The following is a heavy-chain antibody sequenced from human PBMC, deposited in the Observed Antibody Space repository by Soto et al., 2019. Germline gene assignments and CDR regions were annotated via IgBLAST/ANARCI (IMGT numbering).Heavy chain of an antibody. CDR3: AKGTYYYGSAPYYFDY. Sequence: GGSLRLSCAASGFTFSSYAMSWVRQAPGKGLEWVSGISDSGGSTYYADSVKGRFTISRDNSKNTLYLQMNSLRAEDTAVYYCAKGTYYYGSAPYYFDYWGQGXLVTVYS. D-gene: IGHD3-10*01. V-gene: IGHV3-23*01. CDR2: ISDSGGST. CDR1: GFTFSSYA. J-gene: IGHJ4*02.